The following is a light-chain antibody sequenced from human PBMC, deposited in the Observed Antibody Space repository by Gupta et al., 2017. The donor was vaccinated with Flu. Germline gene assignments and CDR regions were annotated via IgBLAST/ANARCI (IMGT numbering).Light chain of an antibody. Sequence: QSVLTQPPSVTAAPGQRVSISCSGSSSNVGNNYVSWYQQFPGTAPRLLIYEDNRRPSGMPDRVSAFKSYASDTLIITGLQTGDEADYYCAKWDASLSAVFGGGTKLTVL. J-gene: IGLJ3*02. CDR3: AKWDASLSAV. CDR2: EDN. V-gene: IGLV1-51*02. CDR1: SSNVGNNY.